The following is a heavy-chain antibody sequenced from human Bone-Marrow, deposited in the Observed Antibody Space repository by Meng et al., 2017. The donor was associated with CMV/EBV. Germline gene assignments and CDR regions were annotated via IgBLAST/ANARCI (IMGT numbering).Heavy chain of an antibody. D-gene: IGHD3-16*01. CDR2: IYSGGSST. CDR1: GFTFRSYA. V-gene: IGHV3-23*03. Sequence: LSCAASGFTFRSYAMSWVRQAPGKGLEWVSVIYSGGSSTSYADSVKGRFTISRDNSKNTLYLQMNSLRVDDTAVYYCARGVTFGPGAWGQGTLVTVSS. CDR3: ARGVTFGPGA. J-gene: IGHJ5*02.